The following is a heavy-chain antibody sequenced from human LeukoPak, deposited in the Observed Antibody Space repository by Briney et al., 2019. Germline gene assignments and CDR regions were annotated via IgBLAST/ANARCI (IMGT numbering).Heavy chain of an antibody. V-gene: IGHV1-2*02. CDR1: GYTFTGYY. Sequence: ASVKVSFKASGYTFTGYYMHWMRQAPGQGLEWMGWINPNSGGTNYAQKFQGRVTMTRDTSISTAYMELSRLRSDDTAVYYCARDIELIVVTVSGQSDAFDIWGQGTMVTVSS. J-gene: IGHJ3*02. D-gene: IGHD2-8*01. CDR2: INPNSGGT. CDR3: ARDIELIVVTVSGQSDAFDI.